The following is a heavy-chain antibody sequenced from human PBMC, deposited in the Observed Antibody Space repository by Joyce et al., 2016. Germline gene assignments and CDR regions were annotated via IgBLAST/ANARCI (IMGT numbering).Heavy chain of an antibody. CDR3: AENGYYAIDH. V-gene: IGHV4-4*02. D-gene: IGHD3-22*01. CDR1: SGSISGTSW. CDR2: IYHSGST. Sequence: QVQLQESGPGLVKPSGTLSLTCAVSSGSISGTSWWSWVRQSPGEGLEWIGEIYHSGSTNYNPSLKSRVTISVDKSKNQFSRKLSSVTAADTAVYYCAENGYYAIDHWGQGTLVTVSS. J-gene: IGHJ4*02.